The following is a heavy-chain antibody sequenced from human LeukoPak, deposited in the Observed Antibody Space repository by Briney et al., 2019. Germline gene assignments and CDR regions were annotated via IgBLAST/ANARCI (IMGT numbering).Heavy chain of an antibody. V-gene: IGHV3-30-3*01. CDR2: ISYDGSNK. D-gene: IGHD5-12*01. J-gene: IGHJ4*02. Sequence: PGRFQTLFCAPSGFTFSSYAMHWVRQAPGKGLEWVAVISYDGSNKYYADSVKGRFTISRDNSKNTLYLQMNSLRAEDTAVYYCARADNYVDILATIAHWGQGTLVTVSS. CDR3: ARADNYVDILATIAH. CDR1: GFTFSSYA.